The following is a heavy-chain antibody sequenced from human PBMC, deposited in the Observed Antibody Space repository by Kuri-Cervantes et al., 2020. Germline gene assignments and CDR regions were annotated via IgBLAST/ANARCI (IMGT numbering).Heavy chain of an antibody. J-gene: IGHJ4*02. Sequence: GGSLRLSCAASGFTFSSYAMHWVCQAPGKGLEWVAIISYDGSNKYYADSVKGRFTISRDNSKNTLYLQMNSLRAEDTAVFYCARDLSFGGPFDYWGQGTLVTVSS. V-gene: IGHV3-30-3*01. CDR1: GFTFSSYA. CDR2: ISYDGSNK. CDR3: ARDLSFGGPFDY. D-gene: IGHD3-16*01.